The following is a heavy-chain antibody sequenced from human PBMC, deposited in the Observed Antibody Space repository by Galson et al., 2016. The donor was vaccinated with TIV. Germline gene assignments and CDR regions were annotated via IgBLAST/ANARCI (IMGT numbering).Heavy chain of an antibody. CDR3: AGSRHHLRGDPYYYYMMDV. CDR1: GGTINSYA. J-gene: IGHJ6*02. D-gene: IGHD2-21*02. Sequence: SVKVSCKASGGTINSYAINWVRQAPGQGLEWLGGIFPIFGSPTYGQNFQGRVSLTADEYTTTAYMELSSLRSEDTAVYFCAGSRHHLRGDPYYYYMMDVWGQGTTVSVSS. V-gene: IGHV1-69*13. CDR2: IFPIFGSP.